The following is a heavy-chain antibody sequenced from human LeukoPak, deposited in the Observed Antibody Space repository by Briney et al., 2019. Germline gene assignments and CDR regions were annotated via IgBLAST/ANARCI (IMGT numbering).Heavy chain of an antibody. Sequence: PGRSLRLSCAASGFTFHNHAMHWVRRAPGKELEWVAVISYDGTNKYYADSVKGRFTISRDNPRSLLYLQMNSLRAEDTAVYYCARRSFCSGSNCQLSYYYAMVVWGQGTTVTVSS. J-gene: IGHJ6*02. V-gene: IGHV3-30-3*01. CDR1: GFTFHNHA. CDR2: ISYDGTNK. CDR3: ARRSFCSGSNCQLSYYYAMVV. D-gene: IGHD3-3*01.